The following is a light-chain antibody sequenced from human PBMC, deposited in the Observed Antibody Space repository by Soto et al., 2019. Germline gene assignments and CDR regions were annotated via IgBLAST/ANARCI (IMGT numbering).Light chain of an antibody. Sequence: EIVMTQSPATLSVSPGERATLSCRASQSVSSNLAWYQQKPGQAPRLLIYGASTRATGIPARFSGSGSGTEFILTISSLQSEDFAVYYCQQYNTWWTFGQGTKVEIK. V-gene: IGKV3-15*01. CDR3: QQYNTWWT. CDR2: GAS. CDR1: QSVSSN. J-gene: IGKJ1*01.